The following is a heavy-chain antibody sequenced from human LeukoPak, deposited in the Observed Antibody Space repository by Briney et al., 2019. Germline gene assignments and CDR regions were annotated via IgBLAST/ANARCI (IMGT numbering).Heavy chain of an antibody. CDR1: GGSFSGYY. V-gene: IGHV4-34*01. D-gene: IGHD2-2*01. J-gene: IGHJ4*02. CDR2: INHSGST. CDR3: AREARLGYCSSTSCPPTLDY. Sequence: SETLSLTCAVYGGSFSGYYWSWIRQPPGKGLEWIGEINHSGSTNYNPSLKSRVTISVDTSKNQFSLKLSSVTAADTAVYYCAREARLGYCSSTSCPPTLDYWGQGTLVTVSS.